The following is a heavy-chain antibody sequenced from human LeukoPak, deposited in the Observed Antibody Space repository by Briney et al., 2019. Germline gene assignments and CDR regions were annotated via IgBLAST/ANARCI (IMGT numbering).Heavy chain of an antibody. J-gene: IGHJ5*02. CDR2: ISPNSGGT. Sequence: ASVRVSCKASGYTFTGYYMHWVRQAPGQGLEWMGWISPNSGGTNYAQKFQGRVTMTRDTSISTAYMELSRLRSDDTAVYYCARDSSYYCDSSGYYLTWGQGTLVTVSS. D-gene: IGHD3-22*01. CDR1: GYTFTGYY. V-gene: IGHV1-2*02. CDR3: ARDSSYYCDSSGYYLT.